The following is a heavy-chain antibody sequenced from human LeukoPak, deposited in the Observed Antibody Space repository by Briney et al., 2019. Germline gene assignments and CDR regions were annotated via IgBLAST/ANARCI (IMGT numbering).Heavy chain of an antibody. V-gene: IGHV3-9*01. J-gene: IGHJ4*02. Sequence: GGSLRLSCAASGFTFSSYGMHWVRQAPGKGLEWVSGISWNSGSIGYADSVKGRFTISGDNAKNSLYLQMNSLRAEDTALYYCAKDIEEQWLVAAFDYWGQGTLVTVSS. CDR1: GFTFSSYG. CDR2: ISWNSGSI. D-gene: IGHD6-19*01. CDR3: AKDIEEQWLVAAFDY.